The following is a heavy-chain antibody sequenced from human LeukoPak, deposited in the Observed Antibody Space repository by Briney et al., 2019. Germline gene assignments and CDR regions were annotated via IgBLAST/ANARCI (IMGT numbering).Heavy chain of an antibody. Sequence: TSETLSLTCTVSGGSISSYYWSWIRQPPGKGLDWIGYIYYSGSTNYNPSLKSRVTISVDTSKNQFSLKLSSVTAADTAVYYCARDPASYCANGVCYTDYMDVWGKGTTVTVSS. D-gene: IGHD2-8*01. V-gene: IGHV4-59*12. CDR1: GGSISSYY. J-gene: IGHJ6*03. CDR3: ARDPASYCANGVCYTDYMDV. CDR2: IYYSGST.